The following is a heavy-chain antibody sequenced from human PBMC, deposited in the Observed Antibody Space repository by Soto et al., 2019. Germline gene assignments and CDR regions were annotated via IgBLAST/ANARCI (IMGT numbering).Heavy chain of an antibody. Sequence: GGSLRLSCAASRFTFSTYEMIWVRQAPGKGLEWVSYISSSGNTVYYADSVKGRFTISRDNTRNSLYLQMNSLRAEDTAVYYCAGTPLSDYVWGSPPRYFDYWGQGTLVTVSS. CDR2: ISSSGNTV. J-gene: IGHJ4*02. D-gene: IGHD3-16*01. CDR1: RFTFSTYE. CDR3: AGTPLSDYVWGSPPRYFDY. V-gene: IGHV3-48*03.